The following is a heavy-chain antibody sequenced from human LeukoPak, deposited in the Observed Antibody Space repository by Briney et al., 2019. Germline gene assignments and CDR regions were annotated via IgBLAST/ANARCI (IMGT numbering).Heavy chain of an antibody. Sequence: TASETLSLTCAVYGGSFSGYYWSWIRQPPGKGLEWIGEINHSGSTNYNPSLKSRVTISVDTSKNQFSLKLSSVTAADTAVYYCARHTYYYGMDVWGQGTTVTVSS. CDR1: GGSFSGYY. J-gene: IGHJ6*02. V-gene: IGHV4-34*01. CDR2: INHSGST. CDR3: ARHTYYYGMDV.